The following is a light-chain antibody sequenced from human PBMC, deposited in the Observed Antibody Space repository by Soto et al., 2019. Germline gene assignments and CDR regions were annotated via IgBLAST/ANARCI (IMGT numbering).Light chain of an antibody. V-gene: IGKV1-5*03. J-gene: IGKJ2*01. CDR1: EDVSQW. Sequence: IWMTQSPSTLSASVGDTVTITCRATEDVSQWLAWYQQKPGQAPKLLIYKASTLETGVPSRFSGRGSGTEFILTIRDLQPDDFATYYCQQYDSYSYTVGQGTKVDSK. CDR3: QQYDSYSYT. CDR2: KAS.